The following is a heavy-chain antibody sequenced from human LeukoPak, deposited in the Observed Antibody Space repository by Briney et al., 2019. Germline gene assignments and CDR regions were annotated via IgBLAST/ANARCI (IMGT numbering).Heavy chain of an antibody. CDR1: GYTFTGYY. D-gene: IGHD3-9*01. J-gene: IGHJ4*02. CDR2: INPNSGGT. V-gene: IGHV1-2*02. CDR3: ARALEHDILTGYYLGY. Sequence: GASVKVSCKASGYTFTGYYMHWVRQAPGQGLEWMGWINPNSGGTNYAQKFQGRVTMTRDTSISTAYMELSRLRSDDTAVYYCARALEHDILTGYYLGYWGQGTLVTVSS.